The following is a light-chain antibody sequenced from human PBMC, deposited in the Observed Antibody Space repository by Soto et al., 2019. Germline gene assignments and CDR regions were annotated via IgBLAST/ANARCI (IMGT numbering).Light chain of an antibody. J-gene: IGKJ2*01. CDR2: VAS. CDR3: QQSYSIPYT. V-gene: IGKV1-39*01. CDR1: QTISTY. Sequence: DIQMTQSPSSLSASVGDRVTITCRASQTISTYLNWYQQKPGKAPNLLIYVASSLESGVTSRFSGSGSGTDFTLTISSLQPEDFATYYCQQSYSIPYTFGQGTKLEIK.